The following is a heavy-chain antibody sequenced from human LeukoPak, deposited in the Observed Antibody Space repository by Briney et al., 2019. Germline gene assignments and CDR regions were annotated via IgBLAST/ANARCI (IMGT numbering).Heavy chain of an antibody. CDR3: ARKGGPAAPFDY. D-gene: IGHD2-2*01. Sequence: SETLSLTCAVSGYSISSGYYWGWIRQPPGKGREWIGIIYHSGNTYYNPSLKSRVTISVDTSKNQFSLKLNSVTAADTAVYYCARKGGPAAPFDYWGQGTLVTVSS. CDR2: IYHSGNT. CDR1: GYSISSGYY. V-gene: IGHV4-38-2*01. J-gene: IGHJ4*02.